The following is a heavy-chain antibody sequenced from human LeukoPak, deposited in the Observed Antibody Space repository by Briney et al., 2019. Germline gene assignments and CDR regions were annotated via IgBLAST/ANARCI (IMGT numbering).Heavy chain of an antibody. J-gene: IGHJ6*03. V-gene: IGHV4-38-2*02. CDR2: IYHSGST. D-gene: IGHD6-13*01. CDR3: ARELAAAGTGVYYYMDV. Sequence: SETLSLTCTVSGYSISSGYYWGWIRQPPGKGLEWIGSIYHSGSTYYNPSLKSRVTISVETSKNQFSLKLSSVTAADTAVYYCARELAAAGTGVYYYMDVWGKGTTVTVPS. CDR1: GYSISSGYY.